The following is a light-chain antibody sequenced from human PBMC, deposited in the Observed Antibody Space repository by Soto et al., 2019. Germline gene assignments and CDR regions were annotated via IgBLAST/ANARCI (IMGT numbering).Light chain of an antibody. CDR3: QAWDSRV. J-gene: IGLJ3*02. V-gene: IGLV3-1*01. Sequence: YELTQPPSVSVSPGQTASITCSGDKLGDKYACWYQQKPGQSPVLVIYQDSKRPSGIPERFSGSNSGNTATLTISGTQAMDEADYYCQAWDSRVFGGGTKLTVL. CDR1: KLGDKY. CDR2: QDS.